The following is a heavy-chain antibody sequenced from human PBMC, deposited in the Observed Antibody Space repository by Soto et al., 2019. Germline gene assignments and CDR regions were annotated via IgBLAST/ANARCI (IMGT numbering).Heavy chain of an antibody. Sequence: PSETLSLTCTVSGGSISSSSYYWGWIRQPPGKGLEWIGSIFYSGSTYYNPSLKSRVTISVDKSKNQFSLKLSSVTAADTAVYYCARDLAVAGHCGMDVWGQGTTVTVSS. CDR1: GGSISSSSYY. D-gene: IGHD6-19*01. J-gene: IGHJ6*02. CDR2: IFYSGST. V-gene: IGHV4-39*07. CDR3: ARDLAVAGHCGMDV.